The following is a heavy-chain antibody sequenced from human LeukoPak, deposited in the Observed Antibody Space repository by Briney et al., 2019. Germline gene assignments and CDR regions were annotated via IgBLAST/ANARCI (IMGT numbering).Heavy chain of an antibody. Sequence: SETLSLACTVSGDSISSYYWSWIRQPPGRGLAWIGYIYSGASTKYNPSLKSRVTISVDTSKNQFSLKLSSVTAADTAVYYCARARVRSYSYDSSGFYTSDWHFDLWGRGTLVTVSS. V-gene: IGHV4-59*01. CDR2: IYSGAST. CDR3: ARARVRSYSYDSSGFYTSDWHFDL. D-gene: IGHD3-22*01. J-gene: IGHJ2*01. CDR1: GDSISSYY.